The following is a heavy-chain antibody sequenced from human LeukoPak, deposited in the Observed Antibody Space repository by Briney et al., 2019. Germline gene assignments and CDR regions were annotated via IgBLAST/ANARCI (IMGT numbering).Heavy chain of an antibody. D-gene: IGHD6-19*01. V-gene: IGHV3-30*03. J-gene: IGHJ4*02. Sequence: PGRSLRLSCAASGFTFSSYGMHWVRQAPGKGLEWVAVISYDGSNKYYADSVKGRFTISRDNSKNTLYLQMNSLRAEDTAVYYCARPSSPNPGWYDFDYWGQGTLVTVSS. CDR2: ISYDGSNK. CDR1: GFTFSSYG. CDR3: ARPSSPNPGWYDFDY.